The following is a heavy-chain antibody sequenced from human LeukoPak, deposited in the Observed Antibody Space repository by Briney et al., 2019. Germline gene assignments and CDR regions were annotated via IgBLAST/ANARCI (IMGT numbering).Heavy chain of an antibody. D-gene: IGHD6-13*01. CDR2: IYHSGST. Sequence: SETLSLTCAVSGGSISSGNWWSWVRQPTGKGLEWIGEIYHSGSTNYNPSLKSQVTISVDKSKNQFSLKLSSVTAADTAVYYCARKISAAGSRWFDPWGQGTLVTVSS. CDR1: GGSISSGNW. V-gene: IGHV4-4*02. CDR3: ARKISAAGSRWFDP. J-gene: IGHJ5*02.